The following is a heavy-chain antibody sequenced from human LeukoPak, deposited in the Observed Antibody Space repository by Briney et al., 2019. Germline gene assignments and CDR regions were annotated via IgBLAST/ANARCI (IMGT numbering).Heavy chain of an antibody. CDR2: IYYSGST. V-gene: IGHV4-59*12. CDR3: ARRGDYYYDSSGYWYYFDY. J-gene: IGHJ4*02. D-gene: IGHD3-22*01. Sequence: SETLSLTCTVSGGSISSYYWSWIRQPPGKGLEWIGYIYYSGSTNYNPSLKSRVTISVDKSKNQFSLKLSSVTAADTAVYYCARRGDYYYDSSGYWYYFDYWGQGTLVTVSS. CDR1: GGSISSYY.